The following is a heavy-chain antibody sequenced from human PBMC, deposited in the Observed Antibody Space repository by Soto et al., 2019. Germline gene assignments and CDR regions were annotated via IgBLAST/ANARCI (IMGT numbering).Heavy chain of an antibody. D-gene: IGHD5-12*01. CDR3: ARDREGDGYNFDY. V-gene: IGHV3-48*01. CDR2: ISGSSSII. Sequence: APGKGLEWLSYISGSSSIIHYADSVKGRFTISRDNAKNSLNLQMNSLRAEDTAVYYCARDREGDGYNFDYWGQGILVTVSS. J-gene: IGHJ4*02.